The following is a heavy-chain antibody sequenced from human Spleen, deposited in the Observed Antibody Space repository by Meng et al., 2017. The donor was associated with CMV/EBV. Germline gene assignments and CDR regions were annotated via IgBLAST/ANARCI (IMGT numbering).Heavy chain of an antibody. CDR2: RNNRRST. CDR1: GGYK. V-gene: IGHV4-34*01. D-gene: IGHD2-2*02. Sequence: GGYKGSWIRQARGKGLERRGERNNRRSTNDRPSGKSRVKISVDTAKNQFSLKLSSMTAADTAVYYCARGLGCSSSSCHKPLDYWGQGTLVTVSS. CDR3: ARGLGCSSSSCHKPLDY. J-gene: IGHJ4*02.